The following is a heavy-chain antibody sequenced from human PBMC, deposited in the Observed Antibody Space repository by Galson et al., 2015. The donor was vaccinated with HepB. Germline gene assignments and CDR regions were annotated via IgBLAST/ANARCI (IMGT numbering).Heavy chain of an antibody. CDR3: ARVVVTAISGPYFDY. V-gene: IGHV3-33*01. J-gene: IGHJ4*02. Sequence: SLRLSCAASGFTFSSYGMHWVRQAPGKGLEWVAVIWYDGSNKYYADSVKGRFTISRDNSKNTLYLQMNSLRAEDTAVYYCARVVVTAISGPYFDYWGQGTLVTVSS. D-gene: IGHD2-21*02. CDR2: IWYDGSNK. CDR1: GFTFSSYG.